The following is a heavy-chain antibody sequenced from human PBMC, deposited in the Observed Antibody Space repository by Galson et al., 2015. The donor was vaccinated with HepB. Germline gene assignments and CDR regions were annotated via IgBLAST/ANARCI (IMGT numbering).Heavy chain of an antibody. CDR2: IYWDADK. CDR3: AHNLYPPGASRGAFDY. Sequence: PALVKPTQALALTCTFSGFSLTTHGVGVGWIRQPPGKAMEWLAFIYWDADKRYSPSLQNRLTITKDTSKNQVVLTMTNMDPVDTATYYCAHNLYPPGASRGAFDYWGQGILVAVSS. CDR1: GFSLTTHGVG. V-gene: IGHV2-5*02. J-gene: IGHJ4*02. D-gene: IGHD3-10*01.